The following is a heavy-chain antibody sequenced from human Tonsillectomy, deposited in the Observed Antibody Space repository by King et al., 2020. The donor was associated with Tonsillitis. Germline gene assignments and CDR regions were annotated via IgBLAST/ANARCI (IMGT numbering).Heavy chain of an antibody. Sequence: VQLVESGGGLVQPGGSLRLSCAASGFTFSSYAMSWVRQAPGKGLEWVSAISGGDGSTYYADSVKGRFTILRDNSKNTLYLQMSSLRVEDTAIYYCARSYCRGTSCYSPFDYWGQGTLVTVSS. CDR2: ISGGDGST. V-gene: IGHV3-23*04. J-gene: IGHJ4*02. CDR3: ARSYCRGTSCYSPFDY. CDR1: GFTFSSYA. D-gene: IGHD2-2*01.